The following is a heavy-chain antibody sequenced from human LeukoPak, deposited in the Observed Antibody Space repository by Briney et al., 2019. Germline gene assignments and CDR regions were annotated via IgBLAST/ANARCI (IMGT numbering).Heavy chain of an antibody. CDR3: ARDPTVTTRSDY. J-gene: IGHJ4*02. V-gene: IGHV1-2*02. CDR1: GYTFTGYY. Sequence: ASVKASCKASGYTFTGYYMHWVRQAPGQGLEWMGWINPNSGGTNYAQKFQGRVTMTRDTSISTAYMELSRLRSDDTAVYYCARDPTVTTRSDYWGQGTLVTVSS. CDR2: INPNSGGT. D-gene: IGHD4-17*01.